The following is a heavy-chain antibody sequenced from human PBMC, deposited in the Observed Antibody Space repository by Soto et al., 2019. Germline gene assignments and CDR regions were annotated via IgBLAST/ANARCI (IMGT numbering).Heavy chain of an antibody. V-gene: IGHV3-53*01. CDR3: ARMGQWRVPGDYYNCMDV. D-gene: IGHD6-19*01. CDR1: GLTVSSNY. CDR2: IYTGGGT. J-gene: IGHJ6*02. Sequence: GGSLRLSCAASGLTVSSNYMNWVRQAPGKGLEWVSLIYTGGGTYYADSMKGRFTVSRDNSKNTLYLQMNSLRAEDTAVYYCARMGQWRVPGDYYNCMDVWGQGTSVTVS.